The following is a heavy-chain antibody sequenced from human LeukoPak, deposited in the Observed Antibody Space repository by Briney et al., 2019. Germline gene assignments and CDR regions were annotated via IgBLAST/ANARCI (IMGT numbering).Heavy chain of an antibody. V-gene: IGHV4-59*01. J-gene: IGHJ4*02. CDR2: IYYSGST. CDR1: GGSISSYY. Sequence: SETLSLTCTVSGGSISSYYWSWIRQPPGKGLEWIGYIYYSGSTSYNPSLKSRVTISVDTSKNQFSLKLSSVTAADTAVYYCARGGSGSEPIQDYWGQGTLVTVSS. CDR3: ARGGSGSEPIQDY. D-gene: IGHD3-10*01.